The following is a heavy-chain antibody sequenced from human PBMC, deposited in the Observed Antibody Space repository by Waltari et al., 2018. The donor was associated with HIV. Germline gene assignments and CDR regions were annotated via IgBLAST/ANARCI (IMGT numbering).Heavy chain of an antibody. CDR1: GGSFSGYY. CDR3: ASLMITFGGVIDPGACEI. CDR2: INHSGST. J-gene: IGHJ3*02. D-gene: IGHD3-16*02. Sequence: QVQLQQWGAGLLKPSETLSLTCAVYGGSFSGYYWSWIRQPPGKGVEWIGEINHSGSTNYSPSLKIRVTISVDASKDQFSLKLSSVTAAETAVYYCASLMITFGGVIDPGACEIWGQGTMVTVSS. V-gene: IGHV4-34*01.